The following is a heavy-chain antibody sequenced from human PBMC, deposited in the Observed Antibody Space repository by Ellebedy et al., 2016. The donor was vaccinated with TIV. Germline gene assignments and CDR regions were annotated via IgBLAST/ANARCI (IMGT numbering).Heavy chain of an antibody. J-gene: IGHJ5*02. Sequence: MPSETLSLTCTVSGGSISNSDYYWNWIRQPPGKGLEWIGSIYYSGSAYYNPSLKSRVTVSVDTSKNQFSLTLSSVTAADTAVYYCARDPALTRGRFDTWGQGTLVTVSS. V-gene: IGHV4-39*07. D-gene: IGHD1-1*01. CDR3: ARDPALTRGRFDT. CDR1: GGSISNSDYY. CDR2: IYYSGSA.